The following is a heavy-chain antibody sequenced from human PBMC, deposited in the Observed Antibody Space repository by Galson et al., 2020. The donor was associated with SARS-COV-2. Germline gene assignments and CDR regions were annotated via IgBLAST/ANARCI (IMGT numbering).Heavy chain of an antibody. V-gene: IGHV3-11*06. Sequence: GESLKISCAASGFTFSDYYMSWIRQAPGKGLEWVSYISSSSSYTNYADSVKGRFTISRDNAKNSLYLQMNSLRAEDMAVYYCASVGHYDSGGYYRRQGHFDYWGQGTLVTVSS. CDR3: ASVGHYDSGGYYRRQGHFDY. CDR1: GFTFSDYY. J-gene: IGHJ4*02. D-gene: IGHD3-22*01. CDR2: ISSSSSYT.